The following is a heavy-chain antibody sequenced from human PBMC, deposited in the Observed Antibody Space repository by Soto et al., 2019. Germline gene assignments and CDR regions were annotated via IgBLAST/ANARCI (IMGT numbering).Heavy chain of an antibody. V-gene: IGHV4-31*03. CDR2: IYYSGST. CDR1: GGSISSGGYY. Sequence: SETLSLTCTVSGGSISSGGYYWSWIRQHPGKGLEWIGYIYYSGSTYYNPSLKSRVTISVDTSKNQFSLKLSSVTAADTAVYYCARDRNGPFDYWGQGTLVTVSS. J-gene: IGHJ4*02. D-gene: IGHD2-8*01. CDR3: ARDRNGPFDY.